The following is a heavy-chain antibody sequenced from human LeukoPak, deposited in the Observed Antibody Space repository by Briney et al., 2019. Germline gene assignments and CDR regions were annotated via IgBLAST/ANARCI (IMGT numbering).Heavy chain of an antibody. J-gene: IGHJ4*02. CDR3: ASVDTAMGDFDY. CDR1: GGTFSSYA. Sequence: GSSVKVSCKASGGTFSSYAISWVRQAPGQGLEWMGGIILIFGTANYAQKFQGRVTITADESTSTAYMELSSLRSEDTAVYYCASVDTAMGDFDYWGQGTLVTVSS. D-gene: IGHD5-18*01. CDR2: IILIFGTA. V-gene: IGHV1-69*01.